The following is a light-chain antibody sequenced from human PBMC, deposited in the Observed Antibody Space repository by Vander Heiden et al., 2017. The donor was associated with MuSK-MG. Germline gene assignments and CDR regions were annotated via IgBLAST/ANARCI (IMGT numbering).Light chain of an antibody. Sequence: QSVLTQPPSVSGAPGQRVTISCTGSSSNIGAGYDVHWYQQLPGTAPKLLLYGNSNRPSGVPDRFSCSKSGTSASLAITGLQAEDEADYYCQSYDSSLSGSYVFGTGTKVTVL. CDR1: SSNIGAGYD. CDR3: QSYDSSLSGSYV. J-gene: IGLJ1*01. CDR2: GNS. V-gene: IGLV1-40*01.